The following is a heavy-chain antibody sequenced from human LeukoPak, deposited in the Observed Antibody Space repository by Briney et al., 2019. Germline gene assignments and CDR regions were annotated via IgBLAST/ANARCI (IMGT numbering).Heavy chain of an antibody. CDR2: TYYRSKWYN. D-gene: IGHD3-10*01. CDR3: ARGVPLWFGELLFWFDP. V-gene: IGHV6-1*01. CDR1: GDSVPSNSAA. Sequence: SQTLSLTCAISGDSVPSNSAAWNWIRQSPSRGLEWLGRTYYRSKWYNDYAVSVKSRITINPDTSKNQFSLQLNSVTPEDTAVYYCARGVPLWFGELLFWFDPWGQGTLVTVSS. J-gene: IGHJ5*02.